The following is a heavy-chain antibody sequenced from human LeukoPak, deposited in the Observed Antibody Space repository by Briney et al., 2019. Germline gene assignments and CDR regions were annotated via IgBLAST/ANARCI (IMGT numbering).Heavy chain of an antibody. CDR3: AKRSYSSSPGWLDP. D-gene: IGHD6-6*01. CDR1: EFAFTNYA. V-gene: IGHV3-23*01. J-gene: IGHJ5*02. CDR2: ISGSGGST. Sequence: GGSLRLSCAASEFAFTNYAMSWVRQAPGKGLEWVSAISGSGGSTYYADSVKGRSTISRDNSKNTLYLQMNSLRAEDTAVYYCAKRSYSSSPGWLDPWGQGTLVTVSS.